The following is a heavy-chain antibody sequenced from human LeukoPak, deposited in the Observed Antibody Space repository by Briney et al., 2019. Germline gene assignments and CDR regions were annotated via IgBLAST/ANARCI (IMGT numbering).Heavy chain of an antibody. Sequence: GGSLRLSCAASGFTFSSYAMHWVRQAPGKGLEWVAVISYDGSNKYYADSVKGRFTISRDNSKNTLYLQMNSLRAEDTAVYYCAKDRRGVGFDYWGQGTLVTVSS. D-gene: IGHD1-26*01. CDR2: ISYDGSNK. J-gene: IGHJ4*02. V-gene: IGHV3-30*04. CDR1: GFTFSSYA. CDR3: AKDRRGVGFDY.